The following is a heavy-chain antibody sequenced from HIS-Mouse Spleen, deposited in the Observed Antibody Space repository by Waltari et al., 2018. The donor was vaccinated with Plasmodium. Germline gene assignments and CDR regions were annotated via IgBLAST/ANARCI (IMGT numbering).Heavy chain of an antibody. V-gene: IGHV2-5*02. CDR2: IYWDDDK. CDR3: AHRGVQLGSTGEDAFDI. CDR1: GFSLSTRGVG. Sequence: QITLKESGPTLVKPTQTLTLTCTFSGFSLSTRGVGVGWIRQPPGKALEWLALIYWDDDKRYSPSLKSRLTITKDTSKNQVVLTMTNMDPVDTATYYCAHRGVQLGSTGEDAFDIWGQGTMVTVSS. J-gene: IGHJ3*02. D-gene: IGHD7-27*01.